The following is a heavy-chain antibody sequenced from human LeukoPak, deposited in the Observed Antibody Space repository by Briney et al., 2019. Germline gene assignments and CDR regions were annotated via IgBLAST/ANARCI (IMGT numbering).Heavy chain of an antibody. CDR2: IYYTGIT. V-gene: IGHV4-31*03. D-gene: IGHD3-16*01. J-gene: IGHJ4*02. Sequence: SETLSLTCTVSGGSISSGSHYYNWIRQQPGKGLEWIGYIYYTGITSYNSSLDSRVTMSVDTSMNQVSLKLSSLTAADTAVYYCAASSGVTLGRFWGQGTLVTVSS. CDR1: GGSISSGSHY. CDR3: AASSGVTLGRF.